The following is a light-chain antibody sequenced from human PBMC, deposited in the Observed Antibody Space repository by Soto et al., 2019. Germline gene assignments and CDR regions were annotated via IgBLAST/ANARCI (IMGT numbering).Light chain of an antibody. CDR1: TTDVGGYDY. J-gene: IGLJ3*02. V-gene: IGLV2-14*01. CDR2: EVR. Sequence: QSALTQPASVSGSPGQSITISCTGTTTDVGGYDYVSWYQHHPGKAPKLMIYEVRDRPSGVSDRFSGSKSGNTASLTISGLQAEDEADYYCTSSSSTSTPWVFGGGTKLTVL. CDR3: TSSSSTSTPWV.